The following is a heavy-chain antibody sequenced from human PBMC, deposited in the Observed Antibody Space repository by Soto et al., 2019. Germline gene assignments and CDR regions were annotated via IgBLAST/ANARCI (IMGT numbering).Heavy chain of an antibody. J-gene: IGHJ6*02. Sequence: EVQLVESGGGLVQPGGSLRLSCAASGFTFSSYSMNWVRQAPGKGLEWVSYISSSSSTIYYADSVKGRFTISRDNAKNALDLQINRLREEDTAVYYCARDRSGGPRGMDVWGQGTTVNVSS. V-gene: IGHV3-48*02. CDR2: ISSSSSTI. CDR1: GFTFSSYS. D-gene: IGHD2-15*01. CDR3: ARDRSGGPRGMDV.